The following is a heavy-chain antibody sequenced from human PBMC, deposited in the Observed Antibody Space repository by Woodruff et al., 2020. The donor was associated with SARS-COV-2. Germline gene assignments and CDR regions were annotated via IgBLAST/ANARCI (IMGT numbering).Heavy chain of an antibody. V-gene: IGHV5-51*01. CDR3: AITRRGQCSAGSCWTFDY. Sequence: ILYEADSDTRYSPSFQGQVTISADKSTRTAYLQWSRLQASDTAIYYCAITRRGQCSAGSCWTFDYWGQGTLVTVSS. J-gene: IGHJ4*02. D-gene: IGHD1-1*01. CDR2: LYEADSDT.